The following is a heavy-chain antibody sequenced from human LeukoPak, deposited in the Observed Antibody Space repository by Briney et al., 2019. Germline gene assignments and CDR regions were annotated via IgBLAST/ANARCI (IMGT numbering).Heavy chain of an antibody. CDR1: GGSISSSSYY. CDR3: ARDIPLWGHYYFDY. CDR2: IYYSGST. D-gene: IGHD2-21*01. V-gene: IGHV4-39*07. J-gene: IGHJ4*02. Sequence: PSETLSLTCTVSGGSISSSSYYWGWIRQPPGKGLEWIGSIYYSGSTYYNPSLKSRVTISVDTSKNQFSLKLSSVTAADTAVYYCARDIPLWGHYYFDYWGQGTLVTVSS.